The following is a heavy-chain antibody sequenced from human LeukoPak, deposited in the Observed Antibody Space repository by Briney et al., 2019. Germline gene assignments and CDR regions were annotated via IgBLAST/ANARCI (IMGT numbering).Heavy chain of an antibody. Sequence: ASVKVSCKASGYTFTGYYMHWVRQAPGQGLEWMGWINPNSGGTNYAQKLQGRVTMTRDTSISTAYMELSRLRSDDTAVYYCARAFPLKVYSSGWYAVDGRLEFDYWGQGTLVTVSS. J-gene: IGHJ4*02. D-gene: IGHD6-19*01. V-gene: IGHV1-2*02. CDR2: INPNSGGT. CDR3: ARAFPLKVYSSGWYAVDGRLEFDY. CDR1: GYTFTGYY.